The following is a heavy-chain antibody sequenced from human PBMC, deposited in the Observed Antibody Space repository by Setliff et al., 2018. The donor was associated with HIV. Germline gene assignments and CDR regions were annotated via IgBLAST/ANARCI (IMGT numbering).Heavy chain of an antibody. Sequence: ASVKVSCKASGYTFNNYGISWVRQAPGQGLEWMGWINTHSGYTKYAQNVQGRVTVTMDTSTSRAYLELRSLKSDDTAVYYCARGKTWLRFLDYWGKGTLVTVSS. CDR3: ARGKTWLRFLDY. CDR1: GYTFNNYG. CDR2: INTHSGYT. D-gene: IGHD5-12*01. J-gene: IGHJ4*02. V-gene: IGHV1-18*01.